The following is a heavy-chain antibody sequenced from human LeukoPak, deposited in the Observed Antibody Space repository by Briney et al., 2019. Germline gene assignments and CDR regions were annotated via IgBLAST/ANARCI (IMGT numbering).Heavy chain of an antibody. CDR2: IYYSGST. D-gene: IGHD3-3*01. Sequence: PSETLSLTCTVSGGSISSSSYYWGWIRQPPGKGLEWIGSIYYSGSTYYNPSLKSRVTISVDTSKNQFSLKLSSVTAADTAVYYCARDYDHFDYWGQGTLVTVSS. V-gene: IGHV4-39*02. CDR3: ARDYDHFDY. J-gene: IGHJ4*02. CDR1: GGSISSSSYY.